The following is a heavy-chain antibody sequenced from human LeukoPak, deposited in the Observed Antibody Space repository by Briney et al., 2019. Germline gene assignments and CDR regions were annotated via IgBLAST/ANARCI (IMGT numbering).Heavy chain of an antibody. CDR2: INNDGSST. D-gene: IGHD6-13*01. CDR1: GFTFSTYW. Sequence: GGSLRLSCAASGFTFSTYWMNWVRQAPGEGLLWVSRINNDGSSTSYADSVKGRFTISRDNAKNTLYLQMNSLRAEDTAVYYCARDLNDLLQNYRSTWYPADYWGQGTLVTVSS. J-gene: IGHJ4*02. V-gene: IGHV3-74*01. CDR3: ARDLNDLLQNYRSTWYPADY.